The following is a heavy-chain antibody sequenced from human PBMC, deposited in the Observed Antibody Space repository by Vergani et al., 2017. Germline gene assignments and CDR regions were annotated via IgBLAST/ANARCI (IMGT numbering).Heavy chain of an antibody. CDR3: ARDRGDWRYSRYFYNYYMDV. CDR1: GFTFGDHG. Sequence: QVQLVESGGGVVQPGRSLRLSCAASGFTFGDHGIHWVRRAPGKGLEWVELISYDGTNKYYTNSVMGRFTISRDNSKSTLFLQMNSLRVEDMAVYYCARDRGDWRYSRYFYNYYMDVCVKGTTVTVSS. V-gene: IGHV3-30-3*01. D-gene: IGHD2-8*02. J-gene: IGHJ6*03. CDR2: ISYDGTNK.